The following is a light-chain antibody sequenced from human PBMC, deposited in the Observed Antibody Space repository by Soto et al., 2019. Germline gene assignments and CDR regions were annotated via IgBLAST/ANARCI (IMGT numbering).Light chain of an antibody. CDR1: QSVLSRY. CDR3: QHRMDWPLT. V-gene: IGKV3D-20*02. J-gene: IGKJ5*01. Sequence: EMVLTQCPGTLSVSRVERRTRACKVSQSVLSRYLAWNQKIPGQAPRLLIYDATSSATRIPAWLSGRRSEPDFTLAISSLEPEDYAAYYCQHRMDWPLTFSQGTRLEIK. CDR2: DAT.